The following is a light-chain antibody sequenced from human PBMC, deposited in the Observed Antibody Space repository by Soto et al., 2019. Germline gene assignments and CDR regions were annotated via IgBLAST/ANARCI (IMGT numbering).Light chain of an antibody. V-gene: IGLV1-40*01. CDR3: QCYDSSLSGTVV. Sequence: QSVLTQPPSVSGAPGQRVTISCTGSSSNIGARYDVHWYQQLPGTAPKLLIYGNSNRPSGVPDRFSGSKSDTSASLAITGLQAEDEADYYCQCYDSSLSGTVVFGGGTKLTVL. CDR1: SSNIGARYD. CDR2: GNS. J-gene: IGLJ2*01.